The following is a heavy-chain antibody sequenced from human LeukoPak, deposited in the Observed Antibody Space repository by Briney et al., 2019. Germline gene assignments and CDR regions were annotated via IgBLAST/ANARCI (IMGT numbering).Heavy chain of an antibody. CDR3: ARDGAPYDYVWGSYRYPDYFDY. J-gene: IGHJ4*02. D-gene: IGHD3-16*02. CDR1: GYTFTSYG. V-gene: IGHV1-18*01. CDR2: ISAYNGNT. Sequence: ASVKVSCKAPGYTFTSYGISWVRQAPGQGLEWMGWISAYNGNTNYAQKLQGRVTMTTDTSTSTAYMELRSLRSDDTAVYYCARDGAPYDYVWGSYRYPDYFDYWGQGTLVTVSS.